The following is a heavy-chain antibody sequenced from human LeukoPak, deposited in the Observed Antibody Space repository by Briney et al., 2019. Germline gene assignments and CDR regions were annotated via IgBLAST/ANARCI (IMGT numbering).Heavy chain of an antibody. CDR1: GFTLSSFG. CDR2: MWYDGRNK. CDR3: ARVGDMEAFDI. D-gene: IGHD3-16*01. V-gene: IGHV3-33*01. Sequence: GGSLRLSCAASGFTLSSFGMVRVRQAPGKGLEWVTLMWYDGRNKYYADSVKGRFTISRDNSKNTVYLQMNSLRGEDTAVYYCARVGDMEAFDIRGQGTRVTVSS. J-gene: IGHJ3*02.